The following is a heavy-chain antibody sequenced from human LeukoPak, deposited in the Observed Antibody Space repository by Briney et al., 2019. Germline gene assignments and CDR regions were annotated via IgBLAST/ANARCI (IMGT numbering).Heavy chain of an antibody. CDR3: ARGEKYCTNGVCYEKWGPFDY. CDR2: ISTSGNTM. V-gene: IGHV3-11*04. CDR1: RFTFSDYY. Sequence: GGSLRLSCAASRFTFSDYYMSWIRQAPGKGLEWVSYISTSGNTMYYADSVKGRFTTSRDNAKNSLFLQMNSLRAEDTAVYYCARGEKYCTNGVCYEKWGPFDYWGQGTLVTVSS. D-gene: IGHD2-8*01. J-gene: IGHJ4*02.